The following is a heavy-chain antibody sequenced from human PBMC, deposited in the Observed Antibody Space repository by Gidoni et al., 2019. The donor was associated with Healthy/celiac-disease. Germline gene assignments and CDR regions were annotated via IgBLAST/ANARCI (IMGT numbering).Heavy chain of an antibody. J-gene: IGHJ4*02. CDR3: ARTEGYDSSGPDDY. CDR2: SNHSGST. D-gene: IGHD3-22*01. Sequence: QVQLQQWGAGLLKPSATLSLTCAAYGGSFSGYYWSWIRQPPGKGLGWIGESNHSGSTNYNPSLKSRVTISVDTSKNQFSLKLSSVTAADTAVYYCARTEGYDSSGPDDYWGQGTLVTVSS. CDR1: GGSFSGYY. V-gene: IGHV4-34*01.